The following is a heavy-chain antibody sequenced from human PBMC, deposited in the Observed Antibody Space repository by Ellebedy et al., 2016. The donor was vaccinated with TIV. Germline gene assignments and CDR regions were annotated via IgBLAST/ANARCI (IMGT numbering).Heavy chain of an antibody. D-gene: IGHD2-21*02. CDR3: ARGYCGGDCYWWYFDL. CDR2: ISADGSTT. J-gene: IGHJ2*01. CDR1: GFIFKNFL. V-gene: IGHV3-74*01. Sequence: GESLKISCGASGFIFKNFLMYWVRQAPGKGPEWVSRISADGSTTNYADSVKGRFTISRDNAKTTLYLQMNSLRAEDTAVYYCARGYCGGDCYWWYFDLWGRGTLVTVSS.